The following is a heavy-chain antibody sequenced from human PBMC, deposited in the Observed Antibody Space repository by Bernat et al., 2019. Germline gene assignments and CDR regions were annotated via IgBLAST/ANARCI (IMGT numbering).Heavy chain of an antibody. Sequence: EVQLVESGGGLVQPGGSLRLSYAASGFTFSSYEMNWVRQAPGKGLEWVSYISSSGSTIYYADSVKGRFTISRDNAKNSLYLQMNSLRAEDTAVYYCARIRRVRSLHYFDYWGQGTLVTVSS. J-gene: IGHJ4*02. CDR2: ISSSGSTI. CDR1: GFTFSSYE. CDR3: ARIRRVRSLHYFDY. D-gene: IGHD1-14*01. V-gene: IGHV3-48*03.